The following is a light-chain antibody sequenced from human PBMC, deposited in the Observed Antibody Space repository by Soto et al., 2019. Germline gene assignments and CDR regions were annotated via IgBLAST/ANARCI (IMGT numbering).Light chain of an antibody. CDR3: QPYNNCPLN. J-gene: IGKJ4*01. V-gene: IGKV3-15*01. CDR1: QGICDT. Sequence: EVVMRQSPATLSVSRGEGATLSCRASQGICDTLAWYQHKPGQTPRLLIYDTSTRATGVPTRFSGSRSGAELTLTINSLQSEDFAVYYCQPYNNCPLNFGGGTKV. CDR2: DTS.